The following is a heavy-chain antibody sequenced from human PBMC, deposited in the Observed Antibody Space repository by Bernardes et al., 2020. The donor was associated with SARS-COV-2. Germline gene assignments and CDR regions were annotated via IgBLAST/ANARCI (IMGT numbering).Heavy chain of an antibody. CDR1: GGSISSYY. V-gene: IGHV4-59*08. CDR2: IYYSGST. D-gene: IGHD3-3*01. J-gene: IGHJ6*02. CDR3: ARQDIGAIFGVVITPAGMDV. Sequence: SETLSLTCTVSGGSISSYYWSWIRQPPGKGLEWIGYIYYSGSTNYNPSLKSRVTISVATSKNQFSLKLSSVTAADTAVYYCARQDIGAIFGVVITPAGMDVWGQGTTVTVSS.